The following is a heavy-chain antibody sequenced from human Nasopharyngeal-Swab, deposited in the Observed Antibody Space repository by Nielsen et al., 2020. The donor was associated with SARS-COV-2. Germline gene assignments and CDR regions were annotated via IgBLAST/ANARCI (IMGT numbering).Heavy chain of an antibody. J-gene: IGHJ3*02. CDR3: AAEATSTDAFDI. CDR2: ISYDGSNK. V-gene: IGHV3-30*04. Sequence: GESLKISCVGSGFSFSSFTMHWVRQAPGKGLEWVAVISYDGSNKYYADSVKGRFTISRDNSKNTLYLQMNSLRAEDTAVYYCAAEATSTDAFDIWGQGTMVTVSS. D-gene: IGHD2-2*01. CDR1: GFSFSSFT.